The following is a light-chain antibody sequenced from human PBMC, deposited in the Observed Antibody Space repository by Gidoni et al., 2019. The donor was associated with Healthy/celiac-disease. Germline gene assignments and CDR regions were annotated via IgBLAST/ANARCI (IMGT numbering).Light chain of an antibody. CDR3: QQYNMYPWT. CDR2: KAS. J-gene: IGKJ1*01. Sequence: DIQMTQTPSILSASVGDRVTITCRAGQRISSWLAWYQQKPGNAPKLLIYKASSLESGVPSRFSGSGSGTEFTLTISSLQPDDFATYYCQQYNMYPWTFGQGTKVEIK. CDR1: QRISSW. V-gene: IGKV1-5*03.